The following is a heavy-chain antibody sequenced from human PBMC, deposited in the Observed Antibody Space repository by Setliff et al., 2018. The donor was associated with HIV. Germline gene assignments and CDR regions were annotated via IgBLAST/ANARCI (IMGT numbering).Heavy chain of an antibody. CDR3: ARVRLYNTALDY. CDR2: IYGSGDT. CDR1: GFTFGSYT. V-gene: IGHV3-66*02. J-gene: IGHJ4*02. D-gene: IGHD3-3*01. Sequence: GGSLRLSCEASGFTFGSYTMSWVRQAPGKGLEWVSTIYGSGDTYHADSVKGRFTLSRDTSKNTLFLQMNSLRPEDTAVYYCARVRLYNTALDYWGQGTLVTVSS.